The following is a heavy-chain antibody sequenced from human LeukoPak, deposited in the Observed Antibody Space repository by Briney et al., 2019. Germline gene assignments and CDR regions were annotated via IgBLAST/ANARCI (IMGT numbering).Heavy chain of an antibody. D-gene: IGHD3-9*01. V-gene: IGHV3-30*18. CDR3: AKRPQARYFDWLQPFDY. Sequence: PGGSLRLSCAASGFTFSSYGMHWVRQAPGKGLEWVAVISYDGSNKYYADSVKGRFTISRDNSKNTLYLQMNSLRAEDTAVYYCAKRPQARYFDWLQPFDYWGQGTLVTVSS. CDR2: ISYDGSNK. CDR1: GFTFSSYG. J-gene: IGHJ4*02.